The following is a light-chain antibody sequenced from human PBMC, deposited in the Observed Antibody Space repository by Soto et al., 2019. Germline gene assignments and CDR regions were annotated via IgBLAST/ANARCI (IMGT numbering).Light chain of an antibody. J-gene: IGKJ4*01. Sequence: VLTQSPATLSVSPGERATLSCRASRGISSNLAWYQQKPGQAPRLLIHGASTRATDIPARFSGSGSGTEFTLTITSLQSEDFAVYYCQQYHNWPPGLTFGGGTKVDIK. CDR2: GAS. CDR3: QQYHNWPPGLT. CDR1: RGISSN. V-gene: IGKV3-15*01.